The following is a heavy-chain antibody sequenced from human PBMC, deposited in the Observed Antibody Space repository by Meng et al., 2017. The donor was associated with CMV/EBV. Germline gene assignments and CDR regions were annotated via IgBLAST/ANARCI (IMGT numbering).Heavy chain of an antibody. V-gene: IGHV1-18*01. Sequence: QVPLVQSGVEVKKPRASVKVSCKASGYTFTGYGISWVRQAPGQGLEWMGWISVYNGHTNFAQNLQGRVTMTTDTSTSTAYVELRSLRSDDTAIYYCARGVPLGIIYSFDYWGQGTLVTVSS. CDR1: GYTFTGYG. CDR3: ARGVPLGIIYSFDY. D-gene: IGHD2-21*01. J-gene: IGHJ4*01. CDR2: ISVYNGHT.